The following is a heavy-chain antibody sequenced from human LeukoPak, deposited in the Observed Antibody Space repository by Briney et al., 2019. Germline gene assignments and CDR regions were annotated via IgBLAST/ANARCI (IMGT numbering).Heavy chain of an antibody. V-gene: IGHV3-11*04. CDR2: ISSSGSTI. Sequence: PGGSLRLSCAASGFTFSDYYMSWIRQAPGKGLEWVSYISSSGSTIDYADSVKGRFTISRDNAKNSLYLQMNSLRAEDTAVYYCARDQNWDETFDIWGQGTMVTVSS. CDR3: ARDQNWDETFDI. J-gene: IGHJ3*02. D-gene: IGHD1-1*01. CDR1: GFTFSDYY.